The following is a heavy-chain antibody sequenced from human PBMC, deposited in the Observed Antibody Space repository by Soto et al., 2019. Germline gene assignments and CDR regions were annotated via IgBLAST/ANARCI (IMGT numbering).Heavy chain of an antibody. CDR2: IYPSGST. J-gene: IGHJ4*02. CDR3: AGLRGYAGSPIDY. CDR1: GGSISGHS. V-gene: IGHV4-4*07. Sequence: ETLSLTCTVSGGSISGHSWIWIRQPAGKGLEWIGHIYPSGSTSYNPSLKSRVTMSVDTPKNQFSLRLSSVTAADTAVYYCAGLRGYAGSPIDYWGQGTLVTVSS. D-gene: IGHD2-15*01.